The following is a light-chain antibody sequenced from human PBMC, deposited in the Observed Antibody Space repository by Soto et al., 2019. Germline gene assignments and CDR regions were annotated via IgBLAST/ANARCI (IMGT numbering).Light chain of an antibody. V-gene: IGKV1-39*01. CDR3: QQTYGLPDT. CDR1: QIINNY. Sequence: DIQMTQSPSSLSASVGDRVTITCRANQIINNYVNWYQQKPGEAPKLLIYAASSLQCGVPSRFSGGQSGTTFTLHVTSLQAEDFAAYYCQQTYGLPDTFGQGTKLEI. CDR2: AAS. J-gene: IGKJ2*01.